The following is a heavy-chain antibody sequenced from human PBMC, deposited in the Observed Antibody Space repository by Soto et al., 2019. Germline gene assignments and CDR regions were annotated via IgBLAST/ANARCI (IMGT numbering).Heavy chain of an antibody. CDR3: ARKILGSTTRPDYWYFDL. Sequence: EVQLLESGGGLVQPGGSLRLSCAGSGFTFINYVMNWVRQAPGKGLEWVSSISGGGDAAFFGDSVRGRFTISRDNSKKTVTLQMNSLGVGDTAVYYCARKILGSTTRPDYWYFDLWGRGTLVTVSS. CDR2: ISGGGDAA. CDR1: GFTFINYV. D-gene: IGHD7-27*01. V-gene: IGHV3-23*01. J-gene: IGHJ2*01.